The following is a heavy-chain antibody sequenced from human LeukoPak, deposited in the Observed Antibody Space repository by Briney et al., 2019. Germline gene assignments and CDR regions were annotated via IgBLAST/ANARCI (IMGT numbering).Heavy chain of an antibody. D-gene: IGHD1-26*01. CDR3: ARFRPVGATRSPFDY. CDR1: GGSISGSSYY. CDR2: IYYSGST. V-gene: IGHV4-39*01. Sequence: SETLSLTCTVSGGSISGSSYYWGWIRQPPGKGLEWIGSIYYSGSTYYNPSLKSRVTISVDTSKNQFSLKLSSVTAADTAVYYCARFRPVGATRSPFDYWGQGTLVTVSS. J-gene: IGHJ4*02.